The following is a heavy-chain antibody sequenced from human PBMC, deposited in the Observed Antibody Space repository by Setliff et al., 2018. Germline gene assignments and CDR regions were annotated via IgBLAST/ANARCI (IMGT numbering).Heavy chain of an antibody. CDR3: ARESVPVPAGYGMDV. D-gene: IGHD2-2*01. V-gene: IGHV1-46*01. CDR1: GYTFSGYY. J-gene: IGHJ6*02. CDR2: LNPSGGGT. Sequence: ASVKVSCKASGYTFSGYYIHWVRQAPGQGLDWMGVLNPSGGGTEFAEKLQGRLTVTRDTSTSTVYMELSSLRSEDTAVYYCARESVPVPAGYGMDVWGQGTTGTV.